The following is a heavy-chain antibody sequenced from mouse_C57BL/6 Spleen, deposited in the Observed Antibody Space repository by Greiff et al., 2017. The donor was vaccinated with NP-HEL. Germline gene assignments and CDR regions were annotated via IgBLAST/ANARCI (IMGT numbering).Heavy chain of an antibody. CDR3: ARGYHWYFDV. Sequence: QVQLQQPGAELVRPGSSVKLSCKASGYTFTSYWMHWVKQRPIQGLEWIGNIDTSDSETHYNQKFKDKATLTVDKSSSTAYMQLSSLTSEDSAVYYCARGYHWYFDVWGTGTTVTVSS. D-gene: IGHD2-2*01. CDR1: GYTFTSYW. CDR2: IDTSDSET. J-gene: IGHJ1*03. V-gene: IGHV1-52*01.